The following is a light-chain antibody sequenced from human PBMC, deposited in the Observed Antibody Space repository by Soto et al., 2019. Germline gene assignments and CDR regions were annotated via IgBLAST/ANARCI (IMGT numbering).Light chain of an antibody. J-gene: IGLJ1*01. Sequence: QSLLTQLPSVSGAPGQRVTISCTGSSSNIGTYYDVHWYQQLPGTAPKLLIYGNTNRPSGVPDRFSGSKSGTSASLAITGLQAEDEADYYCQSYDSSLSGYVFGSGTKLTVL. CDR3: QSYDSSLSGYV. CDR2: GNT. V-gene: IGLV1-40*01. CDR1: SSNIGTYYD.